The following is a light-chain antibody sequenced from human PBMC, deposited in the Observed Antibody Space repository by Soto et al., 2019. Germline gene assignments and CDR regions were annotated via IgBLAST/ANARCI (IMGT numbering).Light chain of an antibody. CDR3: QARDVWPS. CDR1: QSVSTS. V-gene: IGKV3-11*01. J-gene: IGKJ1*01. Sequence: IVLTQSPVTLALSPGESAVLSCRASQSVSTSLAWYQHKPGQAPRLFIYDASKRAPGIPARFTGSGSGTDFTLTISSLDPEDIAVYYCQARDVWPSFGQGTKVDIK. CDR2: DAS.